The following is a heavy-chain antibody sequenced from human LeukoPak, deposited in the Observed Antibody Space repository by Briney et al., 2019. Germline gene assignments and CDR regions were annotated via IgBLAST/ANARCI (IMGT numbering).Heavy chain of an antibody. Sequence: SETLSLTCTVSGCSISSGGYYWSWIRQHPGKGLEWLGYIYYSGSTYYNPSLKSRVTISVDTSKNQFSLKLSSVTAADTAVYYCARDYTIHSSSWYHWFDPWGQGTLVTVSS. CDR1: GCSISSGGYY. CDR3: ARDYTIHSSSWYHWFDP. CDR2: IYYSGST. D-gene: IGHD6-13*01. V-gene: IGHV4-31*03. J-gene: IGHJ5*02.